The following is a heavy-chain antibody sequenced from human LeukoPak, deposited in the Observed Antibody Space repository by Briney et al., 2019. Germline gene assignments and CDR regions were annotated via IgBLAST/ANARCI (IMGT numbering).Heavy chain of an antibody. J-gene: IGHJ6*03. CDR1: GFTFSSYS. CDR3: AREDCTNGVCYERAYYYNYMDV. Sequence: GGSLRLSCAASGFTFSSYSMNWVRQTPGKGLEWVSSISSSSSYIYYADSVKGRFTISRDNAKKLLYLQMNSLRAEDTAVYYCAREDCTNGVCYERAYYYNYMDVWGRGTTVTISS. V-gene: IGHV3-21*01. CDR2: ISSSSSYI. D-gene: IGHD2-8*01.